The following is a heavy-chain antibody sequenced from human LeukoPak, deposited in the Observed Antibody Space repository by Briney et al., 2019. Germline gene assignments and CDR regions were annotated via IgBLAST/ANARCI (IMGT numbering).Heavy chain of an antibody. CDR2: IYHSGST. J-gene: IGHJ4*02. CDR1: GYSISSGYY. Sequence: PSETLSLTCTVSGYSISSGYYWGWIRQPPGKGLEWIGSIYHSGSTYYNPSLKSRVTISVDTSKNQFSLKLSSVTAADTAVYYCAREPLSGKGSTPSYYFDYWGQGTLVTVSS. CDR3: AREPLSGKGSTPSYYFDY. D-gene: IGHD4-23*01. V-gene: IGHV4-38-2*02.